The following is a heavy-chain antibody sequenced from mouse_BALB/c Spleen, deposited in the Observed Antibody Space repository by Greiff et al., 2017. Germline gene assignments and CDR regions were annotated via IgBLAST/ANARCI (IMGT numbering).Heavy chain of an antibody. CDR1: GFNIKDYY. CDR3: NEVGHYGNDV. V-gene: IGHV14-4*02. D-gene: IGHD2-2*01. J-gene: IGHJ2*01. CDR2: IDPENGDT. Sequence: VQLQQSGAELVRSGASVKLSCTASGFNIKDYYMHWVKQRPEQGLEWIGWIDPENGDTEYAPKFQGKATMTADTSSNTAYLQLSSLTSEDTAVYCCNEVGHYGNDVWGQGTTLTVAS.